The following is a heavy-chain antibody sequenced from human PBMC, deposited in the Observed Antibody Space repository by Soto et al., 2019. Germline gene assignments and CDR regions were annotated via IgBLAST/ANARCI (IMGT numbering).Heavy chain of an antibody. Sequence: QVQLVQSGAEVKKPGSSVNVSCKASGGTFSSYAIIWVRQAPGPGLAWMGGVIPIFGTANYAQKFQCRVTITAYESTSTAYMELSRLRDEDTAVYYCATAAYDSSGYFYRNYFDYWGQGSVVTVSS. D-gene: IGHD3-22*01. CDR2: VIPIFGTA. CDR3: ATAAYDSSGYFYRNYFDY. J-gene: IGHJ4*02. CDR1: GGTFSSYA. V-gene: IGHV1-69*01.